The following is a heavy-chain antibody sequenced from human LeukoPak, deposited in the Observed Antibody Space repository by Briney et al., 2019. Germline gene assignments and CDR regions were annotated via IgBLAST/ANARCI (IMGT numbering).Heavy chain of an antibody. CDR1: GFTFSNYA. V-gene: IGHV3-30*04. CDR3: ARGGDYYYDSSGYYSPVDY. J-gene: IGHJ4*02. CDR2: ISYDGSNK. Sequence: GGSLRLSCAASGFTFSNYAMHWVRQPPSKGLEWVAIISYDGSNKYYTDSVKGRSTISRDNAKNSLYLQMNSLRAEDTAMYYCARGGDYYYDSSGYYSPVDYWGQGTLVTVSS. D-gene: IGHD3-22*01.